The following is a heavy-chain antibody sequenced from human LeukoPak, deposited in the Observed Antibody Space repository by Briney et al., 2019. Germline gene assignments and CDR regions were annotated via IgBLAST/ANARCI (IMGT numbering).Heavy chain of an antibody. CDR1: GYTLTELS. J-gene: IGHJ5*02. D-gene: IGHD1-26*01. V-gene: IGHV1-24*01. CDR2: FDPEDGET. CDR3: ATIIQGGIGIVGAPNWFDP. Sequence: ASVKVSCKVSGYTLTELSMHWVRQAPGKGLEWTGGFDPEDGETIYAQKFQGRVTMTEDTSTDTAYMELSSLRSEDTAVYYCATIIQGGIGIVGAPNWFDPWGQGTLVTVSS.